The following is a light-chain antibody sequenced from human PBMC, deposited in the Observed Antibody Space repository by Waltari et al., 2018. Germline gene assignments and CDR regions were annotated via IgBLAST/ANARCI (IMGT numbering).Light chain of an antibody. CDR2: DVS. CDR3: SSFTTSSTLEWV. J-gene: IGLJ1*01. Sequence: QSALTQPASVSGSPGQSITISCTGSSSDVGGYNYVSWYQQHPGKAPKLIILDVSDRPSGVSNLFSGSKSGNVASLTISGLQAEDEADYYCSSFTTSSTLEWVFGPGTKVTVL. CDR1: SSDVGGYNY. V-gene: IGLV2-14*03.